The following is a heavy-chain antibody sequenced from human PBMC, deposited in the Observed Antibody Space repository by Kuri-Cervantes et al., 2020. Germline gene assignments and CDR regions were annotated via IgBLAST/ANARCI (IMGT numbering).Heavy chain of an antibody. CDR3: ARGHFWYYDSSGYLAGHYYYYMDV. CDR2: INHSGDT. D-gene: IGHD3-22*01. J-gene: IGHJ6*03. Sequence: SQTLSLTCAVYGGSFSYHWNWIRQPPGKGLEWIGEINHSGDTNYNPSLKSRVTISADTSKNQFSLKLRSVTAADTAVYYCARGHFWYYDSSGYLAGHYYYYMDVWGKGTTVTVSS. CDR1: GGSFSYH. V-gene: IGHV4-34*01.